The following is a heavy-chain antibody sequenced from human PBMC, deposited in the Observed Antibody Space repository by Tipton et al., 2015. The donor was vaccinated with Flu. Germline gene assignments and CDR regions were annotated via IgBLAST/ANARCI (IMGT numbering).Heavy chain of an antibody. CDR1: GYTFTSYG. CDR3: ARDQRIAVAGKRNYYYGMDV. CDR2: ISAYNGNT. J-gene: IGHJ6*02. V-gene: IGHV1-18*01. Sequence: QLVQSGAEVKKPGASVKVSCKASGYTFTSYGISWVRQAPGQGLEWMGWISAYNGNTNYAQKLQGRVTMTTDTSTSTAYMELRSLRSDDTAVYYCARDQRIAVAGKRNYYYGMDVWGQGTTVTVSS. D-gene: IGHD6-19*01.